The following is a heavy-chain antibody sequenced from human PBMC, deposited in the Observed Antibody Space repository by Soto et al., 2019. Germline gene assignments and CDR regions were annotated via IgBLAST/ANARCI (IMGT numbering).Heavy chain of an antibody. CDR2: LNPNSGDT. CDR1: GYTFSSYD. D-gene: IGHD6-19*01. Sequence: QVQLVQSGAEVKKPGASVKVSCKASGYTFSSYDINWVRQATGQGLEWMGWLNPNSGDTGYAQKFQGRVTLTRNTSINTAYIALISLTPDDTAVYYCATSGGGWYLYWGQGTLVTVSS. V-gene: IGHV1-8*01. CDR3: ATSGGGWYLY. J-gene: IGHJ4*02.